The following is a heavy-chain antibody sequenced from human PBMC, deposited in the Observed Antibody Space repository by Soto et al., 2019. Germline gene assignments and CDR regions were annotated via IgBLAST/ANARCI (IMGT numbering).Heavy chain of an antibody. CDR1: CVSIISSSDY. CDR2: INHTGGT. J-gene: IGHJ5*02. D-gene: IGHD3-3*01. V-gene: IGHV4-39*07. Sequence: PLEPLCLTCSVSCVSIISSSDYWGWIRKPSGKGLESIGEINHTGGTHYNPSLKSRVTMSVDTSKNQFSLRLSSVTAADTAIYYCSTRITVFGLLTPPFDPWGQGPPVNVS. CDR3: STRITVFGLLTPPFDP.